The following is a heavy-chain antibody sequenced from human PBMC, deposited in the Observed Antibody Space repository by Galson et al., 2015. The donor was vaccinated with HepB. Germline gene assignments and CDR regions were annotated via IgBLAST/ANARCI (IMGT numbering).Heavy chain of an antibody. CDR2: IQHDGSKK. J-gene: IGHJ4*02. V-gene: IGHV3-30*02. D-gene: IGHD2-15*01. CDR3: ASECYSGSLSCFDAFDF. CDR1: RVSFRVYG. Sequence: SLRLSCAASRVSFRVYGMHWVRQAPGKGLQWVAFIQHDGSKKYYADPVKGRFTISRDNSTNTLSLQMNSLRAEDTAMYYCASECYSGSLSCFDAFDFWGQGTLVTVSS.